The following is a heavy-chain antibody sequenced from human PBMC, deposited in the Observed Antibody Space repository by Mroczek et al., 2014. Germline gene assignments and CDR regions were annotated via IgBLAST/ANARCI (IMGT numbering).Heavy chain of an antibody. CDR1: GYTFTSYG. CDR2: ISAYNGNT. J-gene: IGHJ4*03. V-gene: IGHV1-18*01. Sequence: QVQLVESGAEVKKPGASVKVSCKASGYTFTSYGISWVRQAPGQGLEWMGWISAYNGNTNYAQKLQGRVTMTTDTSTSTAYMELRSLRSDDTAVYYCARDLERLVGYCSSTSCYRFDYWGPGNPWSTVS. D-gene: IGHD2-2*03. CDR3: ARDLERLVGYCSSTSCYRFDY.